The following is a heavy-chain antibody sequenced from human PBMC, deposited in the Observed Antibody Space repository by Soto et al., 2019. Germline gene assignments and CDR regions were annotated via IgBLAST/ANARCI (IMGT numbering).Heavy chain of an antibody. D-gene: IGHD3-10*01. Sequence: QVQLVQSGAEETKPGASVKVSCKASGYTFTNYAMHWVRQAPGQRLEWMGWINVGNGNTKYSQKFQGRVTITRDTSASTADMELSSRRSADTAVYYCARRGDGMDVWGQGTTVTVYS. J-gene: IGHJ6*02. CDR3: ARRGDGMDV. CDR1: GYTFTNYA. V-gene: IGHV1-3*05. CDR2: INVGNGNT.